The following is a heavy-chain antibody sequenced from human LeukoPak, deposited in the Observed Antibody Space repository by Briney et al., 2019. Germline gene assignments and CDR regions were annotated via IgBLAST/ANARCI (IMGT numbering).Heavy chain of an antibody. D-gene: IGHD1-14*01. V-gene: IGHV4-39*07. CDR1: GGSISSSSYY. CDR3: ARGNHGLTRGLDY. Sequence: HPSETLPLTCTVSGGSISSSSYYWGWIRQPPGKGLEWIGSIYYSGSTYYNPSLKSRVTIPVDTSKNQFSLKLSSVTAADTAVYYCARGNHGLTRGLDYWGQGTLVTVSS. CDR2: IYYSGST. J-gene: IGHJ4*02.